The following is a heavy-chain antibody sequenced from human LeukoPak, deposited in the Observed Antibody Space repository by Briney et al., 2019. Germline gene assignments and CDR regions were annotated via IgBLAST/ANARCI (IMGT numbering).Heavy chain of an antibody. J-gene: IGHJ6*04. CDR2: IIPIFGTA. Sequence: SVKVSCKASGGTFSTYAISWVRQAPGQGLEWMGGIIPIFGTANYAQKFQGRVTITADESTSTAYMELSSLRSEDTAVYYCARDQSADFGMDVWGKGTTVTVSS. CDR1: GGTFSTYA. V-gene: IGHV1-69*13. CDR3: ARDQSADFGMDV. D-gene: IGHD6-25*01.